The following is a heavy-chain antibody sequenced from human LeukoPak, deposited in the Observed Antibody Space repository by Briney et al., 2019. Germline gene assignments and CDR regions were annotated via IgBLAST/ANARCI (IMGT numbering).Heavy chain of an antibody. CDR3: ARLVGDSSGYYYSDFDY. D-gene: IGHD3-22*01. CDR2: IYPGDSDT. Sequence: GESLKISCKGSGYSFTSYWIGWVRQMPRKGLEWMGIIYPGDSDTRYSPSFQGQVTISADKSISTAYLQWSSLKASDTAMYYCARLVGDSSGYYYSDFDYWGQGTLVTVSS. CDR1: GYSFTSYW. V-gene: IGHV5-51*01. J-gene: IGHJ4*02.